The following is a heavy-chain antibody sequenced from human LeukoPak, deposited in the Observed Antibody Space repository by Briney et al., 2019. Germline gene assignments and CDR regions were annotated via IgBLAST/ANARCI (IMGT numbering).Heavy chain of an antibody. D-gene: IGHD6-19*01. CDR2: IYYSGST. V-gene: IGHV4-59*08. Sequence: KSSETLSLTCTVSGGSISSFYWSWIRQPPGKGLEWIGYIYYSGSTNYNPSLKSRVTISPDTSKNQFSLKLTSVTAADTAVYYCAKRYGSGWYFDLWGRGTLVTVSS. CDR3: AKRYGSGWYFDL. CDR1: GGSISSFY. J-gene: IGHJ2*01.